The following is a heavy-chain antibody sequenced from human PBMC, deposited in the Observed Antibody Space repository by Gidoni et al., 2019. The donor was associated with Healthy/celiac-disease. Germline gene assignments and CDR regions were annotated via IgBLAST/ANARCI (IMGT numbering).Heavy chain of an antibody. CDR3: ASARNRLGYFDY. J-gene: IGHJ4*02. CDR1: GGSISTYY. Sequence: QVQLQESGPGLVKPSETLSLTCTVSGGSISTYYWSWIRQPPGKGLAWIGYIYYSGSTNYNPSLKSRVTISVDTSKNQFSLKLSSVTAADTAVYYCASARNRLGYFDYWGQGTLVTVSS. D-gene: IGHD2-21*01. V-gene: IGHV4-59*01. CDR2: IYYSGST.